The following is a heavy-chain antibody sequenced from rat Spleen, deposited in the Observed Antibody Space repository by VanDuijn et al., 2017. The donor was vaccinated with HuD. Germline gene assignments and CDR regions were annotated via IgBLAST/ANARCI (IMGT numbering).Heavy chain of an antibody. D-gene: IGHD1-12*02. V-gene: IGHV5S10*01. J-gene: IGHJ2*01. CDR1: RFNFSDYT. CDR2: IFYDGSRT. CDR3: ARLKGYDGTYYYPYYVDY. Sequence: EVRLVESGGGLVQPGRSLKLSCAASRFNFSDYTMAWVRQAPEKGLEWVATIFYDGSRTYYRDSVKGRFTISRDNARSILYLQMESLGSEDTATYSCARLKGYDGTYYYPYYVDYWGQGVMVTVSS.